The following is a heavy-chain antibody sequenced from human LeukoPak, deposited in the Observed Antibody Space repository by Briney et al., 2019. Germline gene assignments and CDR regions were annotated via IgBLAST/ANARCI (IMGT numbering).Heavy chain of an antibody. V-gene: IGHV1-18*01. CDR3: ARDVPGSIGTTARFDP. CDR1: GYTSSSYG. J-gene: IGHJ5*02. Sequence: ASVKVSCKSSGYTSSSYGISWMLQAPGQGLEWMGWISTYNVNTNYAQKFQGRVTMTTDTSTSTAYMELRSLRSDDTAVYYCARDVPGSIGTTARFDPWGQGTLVTVSS. CDR2: ISTYNVNT. D-gene: IGHD1-1*01.